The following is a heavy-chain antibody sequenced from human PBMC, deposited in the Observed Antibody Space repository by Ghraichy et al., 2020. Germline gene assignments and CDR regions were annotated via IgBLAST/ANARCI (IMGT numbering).Heavy chain of an antibody. J-gene: IGHJ4*02. CDR2: IDDVGSGT. V-gene: IGHV3-74*01. CDR1: GFPLSSNW. Sequence: GGSLRLSCVVSGFPLSSNWMHWVRQAPGKGLVWVSRIDDVGSGTSYADSVKGRFTVSRDDTRNTVYLQMNSLRAEDTAVYYCATVFDFWGQGALVTVSS. CDR3: ATVFDF.